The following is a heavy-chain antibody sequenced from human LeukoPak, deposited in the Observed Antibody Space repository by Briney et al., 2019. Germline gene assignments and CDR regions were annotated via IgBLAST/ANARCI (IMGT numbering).Heavy chain of an antibody. J-gene: IGHJ5*02. V-gene: IGHV4-34*01. Sequence: SETLSLTCAVYGGSFSGYDWTWIRQPPGKGLEWIGEINHSGSTNYNPSLKSRVTISVDTSKNQFSLKLSSVTAADTAVYYCARAYSVARGLNWFDPWGQGTLVTVSS. CDR1: GGSFSGYD. CDR3: ARAYSVARGLNWFDP. D-gene: IGHD4-23*01. CDR2: INHSGST.